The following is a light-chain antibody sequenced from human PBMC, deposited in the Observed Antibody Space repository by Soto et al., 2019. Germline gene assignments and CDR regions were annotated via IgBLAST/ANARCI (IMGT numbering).Light chain of an antibody. CDR2: SAF. CDR1: QTVNNN. CDR3: QQYNNWPLS. J-gene: IGKJ4*01. Sequence: EIVMTQSPATLSVSPGERATLSCRASQTVNNNLAWYQQKVGQAPRLLIYSAFNRATGIPARFSGSGSGTEFTHTISSLQSEDFAVYYCQQYNNWPLSFGGGTKVEIK. V-gene: IGKV3-15*01.